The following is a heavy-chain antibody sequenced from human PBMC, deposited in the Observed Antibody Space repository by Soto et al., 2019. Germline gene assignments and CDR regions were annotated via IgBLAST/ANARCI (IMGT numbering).Heavy chain of an antibody. J-gene: IGHJ4*02. CDR2: IYYSGST. V-gene: IGHV4-39*01. CDR3: ARLKGGVIVGY. D-gene: IGHD3-16*02. Sequence: SETLSLTCTVSGGSISSSSYYWGWIRQPPGKGLEWIGSIYYSGSTYYNPSLKSRVTISVDTSKNQFSLKLSSVTAADTAVYYCARLKGGVIVGYWGQGTLVTVSS. CDR1: GGSISSSSYY.